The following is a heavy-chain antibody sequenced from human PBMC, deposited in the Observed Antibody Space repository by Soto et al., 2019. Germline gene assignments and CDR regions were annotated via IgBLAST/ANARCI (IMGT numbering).Heavy chain of an antibody. CDR3: ARVLGAAGSPDF. CDR1: GFSFSSYV. J-gene: IGHJ4*02. Sequence: QVQLVESGGGVVQPGRSLRLSCAASGFSFSSYVMHWVRQAPGKGLEWVAVIWYDGSNKFYADSVKGRFAISRDSSKNTVYLEMNTLRAEDTAVYYCARVLGAAGSPDFWGQGTLVTVSS. CDR2: IWYDGSNK. D-gene: IGHD6-13*01. V-gene: IGHV3-33*01.